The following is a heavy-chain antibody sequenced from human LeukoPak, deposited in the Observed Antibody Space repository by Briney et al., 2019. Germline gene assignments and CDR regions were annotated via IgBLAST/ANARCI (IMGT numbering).Heavy chain of an antibody. D-gene: IGHD3-10*01. Sequence: GGSLRLSCAASGFIFNNAWMTWVRQAPGKGLEWVGRIQSKTDGGTTDYGVPVKGRFTISRDDSKNTLYLQMNILKTEDTAVYYCTTGHYGRWGQGTLVTVSS. CDR1: GFIFNNAW. J-gene: IGHJ4*02. V-gene: IGHV3-15*01. CDR2: IQSKTDGGTT. CDR3: TTGHYGR.